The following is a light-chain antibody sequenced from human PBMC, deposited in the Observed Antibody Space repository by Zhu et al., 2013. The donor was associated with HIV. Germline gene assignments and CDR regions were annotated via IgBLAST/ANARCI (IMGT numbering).Light chain of an antibody. J-gene: IGKJ4*01. CDR1: QSLLHRNGFNF. CDR3: MQALETPLT. V-gene: IGKV2-28*01. Sequence: DIVMTQSPLSLPVTPGEPASISCRSSQSLLHRNGFNFLDWYLQKPGQSPQLLIFLSSNRVSGVPDRFSGSGSATDFTLKISRVEAEDVGIYYCMQALETPLTFGGGTRVEI. CDR2: LSS.